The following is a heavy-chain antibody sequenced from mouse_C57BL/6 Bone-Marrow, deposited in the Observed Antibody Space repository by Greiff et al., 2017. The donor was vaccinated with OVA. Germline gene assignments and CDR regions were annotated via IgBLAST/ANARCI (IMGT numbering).Heavy chain of an antibody. CDR3: ARGGYYSAY. Sequence: VQLQQSGAELVRPGTSVKVSCKASGYAFTNYLIEWVKQRPGQGLEWIGVINPGSGGTNYNEKFKGKATLTADKSSSTAYMQLSSLTSEDSAVYFCARGGYYSAYWGQGTLVTVSA. CDR2: INPGSGGT. J-gene: IGHJ3*01. D-gene: IGHD2-3*01. V-gene: IGHV1-54*01. CDR1: GYAFTNYL.